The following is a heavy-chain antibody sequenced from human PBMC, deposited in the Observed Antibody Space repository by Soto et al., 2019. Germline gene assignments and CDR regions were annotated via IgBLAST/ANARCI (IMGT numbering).Heavy chain of an antibody. Sequence: PGGSLRSAFPASGLPSSGSAMSWARQPQGKGLGWASAISGSGGSTYDADSVKGRFTISKDNSKNTLYLQMNSLRAEDTDVYYCAKSSGDFWSGYPDYYYYYGMDVWGQGTTVTVSS. J-gene: IGHJ6*02. CDR2: ISGSGGST. CDR1: GLPSSGSA. D-gene: IGHD3-3*01. V-gene: IGHV3-23*01. CDR3: AKSSGDFWSGYPDYYYYYGMDV.